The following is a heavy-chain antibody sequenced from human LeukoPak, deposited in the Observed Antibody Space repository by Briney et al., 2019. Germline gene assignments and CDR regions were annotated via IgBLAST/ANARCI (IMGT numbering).Heavy chain of an antibody. CDR1: GFNFSNYG. D-gene: IGHD3-10*01. CDR3: ARDSGFGELVTYYFDY. J-gene: IGHJ4*02. V-gene: IGHV3-33*01. CDR2: IWYDGNTK. Sequence: GRPLRLSCAASGFNFSNYGMHWVRQVPGTGLEWVAVIWYDGNTKYYANYVKGRFTVSRDNSKNTLYMQMNILRPEDTAIYYCARDSGFGELVTYYFDYWGQGTLVTVS.